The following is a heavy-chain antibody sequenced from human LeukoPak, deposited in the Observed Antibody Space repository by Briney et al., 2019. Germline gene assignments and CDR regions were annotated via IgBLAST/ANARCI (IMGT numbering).Heavy chain of an antibody. J-gene: IGHJ6*03. Sequence: ASVKASCKASGYTFTNYDVNWVRQATGQGLEWMGWMNPNSGNTGYAQKFQGRVTMTRNTSISTAYMELSSLRSEDTAVYYCAREGGPIYDILTGNYYYYYMDVWGKGTTVTISS. CDR1: GYTFTNYD. CDR2: MNPNSGNT. D-gene: IGHD3-9*01. V-gene: IGHV1-8*01. CDR3: AREGGPIYDILTGNYYYYYMDV.